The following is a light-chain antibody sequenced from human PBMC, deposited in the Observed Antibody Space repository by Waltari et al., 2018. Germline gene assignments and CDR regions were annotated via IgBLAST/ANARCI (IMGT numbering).Light chain of an antibody. J-gene: IGKJ2*01. V-gene: IGKV1-5*03. Sequence: DIQMTQSPSTLSASVGDRVTITCRASQTITNWLAWYQQKPGEATKLLIYKASTLDMGVPSRFSGSGSGTEFTLTISSLQPDDFATYYCQQYDNYPYTFGQGTKLEIK. CDR2: KAS. CDR1: QTITNW. CDR3: QQYDNYPYT.